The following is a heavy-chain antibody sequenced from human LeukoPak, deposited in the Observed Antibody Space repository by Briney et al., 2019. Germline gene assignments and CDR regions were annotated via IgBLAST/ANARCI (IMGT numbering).Heavy chain of an antibody. D-gene: IGHD1-14*01. CDR1: GFTFSSYW. V-gene: IGHV3-7*01. CDR2: IKQDGSEK. Sequence: PGGSLRLSCAASGFTFSSYWMSWVRQAPGKGLEWVANIKQDGSEKYYVDSVKGRFTISRDKAKNSLYLQMNRLRAEDTAVYSCARSDTGCSQSDDWGQGTLVTVSS. CDR3: ARSDTGCSQSDD. J-gene: IGHJ4*02.